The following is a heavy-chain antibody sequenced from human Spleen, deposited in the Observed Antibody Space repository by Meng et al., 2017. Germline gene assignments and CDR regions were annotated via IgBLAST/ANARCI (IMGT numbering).Heavy chain of an antibody. V-gene: IGHV1-8*01. D-gene: IGHD4-23*01. CDR2: MNPNSGNT. CDR1: GYTFTSYD. CDR3: ARGYGGNSPPDY. J-gene: IGHJ4*02. Sequence: ASVKVSCKASGYTFTSYDINWVRQATGQGLEWMGWMNPNSGNTGYAQKFQGRVTMTRNTSISTAYMERSRLRSEDTAVDYYARGYGGNSPPDYWGQGTLVTVSS.